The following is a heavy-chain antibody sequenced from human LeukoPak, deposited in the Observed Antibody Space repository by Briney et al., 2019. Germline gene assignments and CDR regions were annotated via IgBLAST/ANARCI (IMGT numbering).Heavy chain of an antibody. CDR3: ARAPGLDGDYFDY. D-gene: IGHD3/OR15-3a*01. V-gene: IGHV4-31*03. CDR1: GGSISSGGYY. Sequence: SETLSLTCTVSGGSISSGGYYWSWIRQHPGKGLEWIGYIYYSGSTYYNPSLKSRVTISVDTSKNQFSLKLSSVTAADTAVSYCARAPGLDGDYFDYWGQGTLVTVSS. CDR2: IYYSGST. J-gene: IGHJ4*02.